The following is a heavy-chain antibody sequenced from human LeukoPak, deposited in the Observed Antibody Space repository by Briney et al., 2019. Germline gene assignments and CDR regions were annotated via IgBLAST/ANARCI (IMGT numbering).Heavy chain of an antibody. J-gene: IGHJ6*02. CDR2: INHSGFT. CDR3: ARSLGDV. V-gene: IGHV4-34*01. Sequence: SETLSLTCGVYGGSFSGYYWSWIRQSPGKGQEWIGEINHSGFTNSNPSLKSRVTMSADTSKNQFSLKVSSVTAADTAVYFCARSLGDVWGQGTMVTVSS. CDR1: GGSFSGYY.